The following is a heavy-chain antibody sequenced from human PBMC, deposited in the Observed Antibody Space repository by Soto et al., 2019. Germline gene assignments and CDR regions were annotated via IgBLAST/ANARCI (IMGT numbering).Heavy chain of an antibody. CDR3: AKDRGGYSSD. D-gene: IGHD6-19*01. CDR2: ISGSGEST. CDR1: GFPFNDYA. Sequence: EVQILESGGGLVQPGGSLRLSCAASGFPFNDYAMTWVRQAPGKGLEWVSGISGSGESTYYADAVKGRFTISRDNSENTLYLQMNSLRAEDTALYYCAKDRGGYSSDWGQGTLVTVSS. J-gene: IGHJ4*02. V-gene: IGHV3-23*01.